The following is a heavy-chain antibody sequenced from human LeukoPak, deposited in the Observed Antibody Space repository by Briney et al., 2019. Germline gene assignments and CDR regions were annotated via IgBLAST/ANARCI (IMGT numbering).Heavy chain of an antibody. V-gene: IGHV3-66*01. CDR1: GFTFSNNY. CDR3: ARMLGYDSSGYYRGFFDY. D-gene: IGHD3-22*01. J-gene: IGHJ4*02. Sequence: PGGSLRLSCAASGFTFSNNYMSWVRQAPGRGLEWVSVIYSAGSTYYADSVKGRFTISRDDSENTLYLQMNSLRAEDTAVYFCARMLGYDSSGYYRGFFDYWGQGTLVTVSS. CDR2: IYSAGST.